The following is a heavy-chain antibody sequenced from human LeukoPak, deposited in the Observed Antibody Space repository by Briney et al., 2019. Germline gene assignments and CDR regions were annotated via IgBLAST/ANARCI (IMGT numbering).Heavy chain of an antibody. CDR3: AKVDGITVFGVIISGFDY. J-gene: IGHJ4*02. Sequence: PGGSLRLSCAASGFTFSSYSMNWVRQAPGKGLEWVSYISSSSGTIYYADSMKGRFTISRENSRNTLYLQMNSLRAEDTAVYYCAKVDGITVFGVIISGFDYWGQGTLVTVSS. CDR2: ISSSSGTI. D-gene: IGHD3-3*01. CDR1: GFTFSSYS. V-gene: IGHV3-48*04.